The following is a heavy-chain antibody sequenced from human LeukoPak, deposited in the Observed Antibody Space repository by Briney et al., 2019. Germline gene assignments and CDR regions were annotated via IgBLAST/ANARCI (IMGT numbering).Heavy chain of an antibody. CDR2: ISGSGGST. CDR3: AEGVVAFDY. Sequence: GASLRLSCAASRFTFSSYAMSWVRQAPGKGLEWVSAISGSGGSTYYADSVKGRFTISRDNSKNTLYLQMNSLRAEDTAVYYCAEGVVAFDYWGQGTLVTVSS. CDR1: RFTFSSYA. D-gene: IGHD5-12*01. V-gene: IGHV3-23*01. J-gene: IGHJ4*02.